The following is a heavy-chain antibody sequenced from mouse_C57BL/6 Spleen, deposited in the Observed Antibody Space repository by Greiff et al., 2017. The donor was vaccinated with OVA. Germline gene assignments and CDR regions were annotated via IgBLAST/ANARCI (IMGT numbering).Heavy chain of an antibody. D-gene: IGHD2-5*01. Sequence: VPLQQPGAELVMPGASVKLSCKASGYTFPSYWLHWVQQRPGQGLEWIGEIDPSDRYTNYNQKFKGKSTLTVDKSSSTAYMQLSSLTSEDSAVYYCARYPYSNYWYFDVWGTGTTVTVSS. CDR3: ARYPYSNYWYFDV. CDR1: GYTFPSYW. V-gene: IGHV1-69*01. J-gene: IGHJ1*03. CDR2: IDPSDRYT.